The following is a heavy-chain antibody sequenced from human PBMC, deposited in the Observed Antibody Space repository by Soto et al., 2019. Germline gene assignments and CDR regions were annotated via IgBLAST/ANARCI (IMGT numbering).Heavy chain of an antibody. D-gene: IGHD2-15*01. CDR2: ISGSSQTI. CDR1: GFIFNTYS. Sequence: EVHLVESGGGLIQPGGSLRLSCAASGFIFNTYSMNWVRQAPGKGLEWVSYISGSSQTIFYADSVRGRFTISRDNANNSTYLQMVSLGDEDTAVYYCARTLSWRRGPFDSWGQGTLVTVSS. J-gene: IGHJ4*02. V-gene: IGHV3-48*02. CDR3: ARTLSWRRGPFDS.